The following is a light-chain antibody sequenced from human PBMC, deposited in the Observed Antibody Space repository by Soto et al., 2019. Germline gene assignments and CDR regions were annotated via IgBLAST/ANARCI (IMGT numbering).Light chain of an antibody. J-gene: IGKJ1*01. V-gene: IGKV3-20*01. CDR1: QSVSSRS. CDR2: GAS. CDR3: PHYCNSPPT. Sequence: VVLTQSPGTLSLSPGERTTLSCRASQSVSSRSLAWYQHSPGQAPRLLIYGASSRATGIPDRLSGSGFGTDFTLTISRLETEEFVVDYCPHYCNSPPTFGQGTQVVI.